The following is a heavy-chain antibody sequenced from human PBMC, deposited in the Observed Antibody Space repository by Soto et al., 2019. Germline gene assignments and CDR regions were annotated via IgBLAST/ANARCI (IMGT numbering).Heavy chain of an antibody. CDR2: INDSGDI. CDR3: ARGLILWFGELSRRGGYYYYMDV. J-gene: IGHJ6*03. Sequence: QVQLQQWGAELLKPSETLSLTCAVYGGSFSGYQWSWIRQTPGKGLEWIGGINDSGDINYNPSLKSRVTILVDSPKKQISLRLSFVTAADTAVYYCARGLILWFGELSRRGGYYYYMDVWGKGTTVIVSS. V-gene: IGHV4-34*01. CDR1: GGSFSGYQ. D-gene: IGHD3-10*01.